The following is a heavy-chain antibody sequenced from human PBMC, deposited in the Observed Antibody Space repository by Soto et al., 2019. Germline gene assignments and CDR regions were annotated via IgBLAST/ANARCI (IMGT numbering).Heavy chain of an antibody. D-gene: IGHD2-2*01. Sequence: ASVKVSCKASGYTFTSYDINWVRQATGQGLEWMGWMNPNSGNTGYAQKFQGRVTMTRNTSISTAYMELSSLRSEDTAVYYCARVPYCSSNSCYVFDYWGQGTLVTVSS. J-gene: IGHJ4*02. CDR1: GYTFTSYD. CDR3: ARVPYCSSNSCYVFDY. CDR2: MNPNSGNT. V-gene: IGHV1-8*01.